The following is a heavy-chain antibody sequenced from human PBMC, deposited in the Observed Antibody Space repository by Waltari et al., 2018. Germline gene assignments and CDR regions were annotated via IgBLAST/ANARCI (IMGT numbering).Heavy chain of an antibody. CDR3: ARGLRRGIGGVIAEFDY. J-gene: IGHJ4*02. D-gene: IGHD3-16*02. V-gene: IGHV3-74*01. Sequence: VQLVESGGGLVQPGGSLRLSCAASGFTFSSYWMHWVRQAPGKGLVWVSRINSDGSSTSYADSVKGRFTISRDNAKNTLYLQMNSLRAEDTAVYYCARGLRRGIGGVIAEFDYWGQGTLVTVSS. CDR1: GFTFSSYW. CDR2: INSDGSST.